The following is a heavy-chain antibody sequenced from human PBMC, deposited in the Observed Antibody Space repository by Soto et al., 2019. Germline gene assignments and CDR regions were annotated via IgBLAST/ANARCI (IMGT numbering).Heavy chain of an antibody. Sequence: EVQLVESGGGLVQPGGSLRLSCAASGITVSSSYMSWARQAPGKGLEWVSVIYSGGSTYYADSAKGRFTISRDNYKNVLYLQLNSLRAEDTAVYYCARVEYVSYLGGMDVWGQGTTVTVSS. CDR2: IYSGGST. D-gene: IGHD2-2*01. CDR3: ARVEYVSYLGGMDV. CDR1: GITVSSSY. J-gene: IGHJ6*02. V-gene: IGHV3-66*01.